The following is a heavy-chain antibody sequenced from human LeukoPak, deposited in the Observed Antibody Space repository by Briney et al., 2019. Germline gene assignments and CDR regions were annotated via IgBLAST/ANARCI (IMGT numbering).Heavy chain of an antibody. CDR3: ARGPQDTSASGYYYGMDV. V-gene: IGHV3-72*01. D-gene: IGHD3-22*01. CDR1: GFTFSDHY. CDR2: ARNKAKSYAT. Sequence: PGGSLRLSCAASGFTFSDHYMDWVRQAPGKGLEWVGRARNKAKSYATEYAASVKGRFSVSRDDSENSLYLQMNSLKTEDTAVYYCARGPQDTSASGYYYGMDVWGQGTTVTVSS. J-gene: IGHJ6*02.